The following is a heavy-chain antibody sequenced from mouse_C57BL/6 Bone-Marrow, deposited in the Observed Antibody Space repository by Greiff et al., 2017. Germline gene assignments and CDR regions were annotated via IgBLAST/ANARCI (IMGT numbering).Heavy chain of an antibody. V-gene: IGHV5-17*01. CDR2: ISSGSSTI. CDR3: ARPGIYYDYDGYFDY. CDR1: GFTFSDYG. D-gene: IGHD2-4*01. Sequence: EVKLVESGGGLVKPGGSLKLSCAASGFTFSDYGMHWVRQAPEKGLEWVAYISSGSSTIYYADTVKGRFTISRDNAKNTLFLQMTSLRSEDTAMYYCARPGIYYDYDGYFDYWGQGTTLTVSS. J-gene: IGHJ2*01.